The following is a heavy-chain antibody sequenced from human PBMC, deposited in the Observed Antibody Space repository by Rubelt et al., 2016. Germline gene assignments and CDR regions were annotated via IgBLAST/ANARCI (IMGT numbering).Heavy chain of an antibody. CDR2: IYYSGST. CDR3: ARAWTNRFWYFDL. Sequence: GYIYYSGSTNYNPSLKSRVTISVDTSKNQFSLKLSSVTAADTAVYYCARAWTNRFWYFDLWGRGTLVTVSS. V-gene: IGHV4-59*01. D-gene: IGHD1-14*01. J-gene: IGHJ2*01.